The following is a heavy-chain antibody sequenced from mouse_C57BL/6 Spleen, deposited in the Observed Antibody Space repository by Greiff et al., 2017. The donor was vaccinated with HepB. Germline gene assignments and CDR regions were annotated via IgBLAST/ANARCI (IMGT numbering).Heavy chain of an antibody. CDR3: ASPYYDYDQGFAY. D-gene: IGHD2-4*01. CDR2: ISSGGSYT. J-gene: IGHJ3*01. V-gene: IGHV5-6*01. CDR1: GFTFSSYG. Sequence: EVKLVESGGDLVKPGGSLKLSCAASGFTFSSYGMSWVRQTPDKRLEWVATISSGGSYTYYPDSVKGRFTISRDNAKNTLYLQMSSLKSEDTAMYYCASPYYDYDQGFAYWGQGTPVTVSA.